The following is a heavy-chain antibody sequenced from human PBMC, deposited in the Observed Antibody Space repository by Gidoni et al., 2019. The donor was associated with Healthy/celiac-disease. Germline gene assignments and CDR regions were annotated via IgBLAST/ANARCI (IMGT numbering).Heavy chain of an antibody. CDR3: ARQCFRGSCYSEGYYGMDV. J-gene: IGHJ6*02. D-gene: IGHD2-15*01. CDR2: IYYSGST. Sequence: QVQLQESGPGLVKPSQTLSLTCTVSGGSISSGGYYWSWIRQHPGKGLEWIGYIYYSGSTYYNPSLKSRVTISVDTSKNQFSLKLSSVTAADTAVYYCARQCFRGSCYSEGYYGMDVWGQGTTVTVSS. V-gene: IGHV4-31*03. CDR1: GGSISSGGYY.